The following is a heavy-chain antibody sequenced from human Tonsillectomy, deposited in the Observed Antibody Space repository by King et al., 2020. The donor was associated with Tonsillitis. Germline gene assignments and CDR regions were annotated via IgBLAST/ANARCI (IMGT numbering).Heavy chain of an antibody. J-gene: IGHJ4*02. Sequence: QLVQSGGGLVQPGGSLRLSCAASGFTFSGYDMHWVRQATGKGLEWVSAIGTAGDTYYAGSVKGRFTISRENAKNSLYFQMNSLRAEDTAVYYCARSYYSDFFDYWGQGTLVTVSS. D-gene: IGHD1-26*01. CDR3: ARSYYSDFFDY. V-gene: IGHV3-13*01. CDR1: GFTFSGYD. CDR2: IGTAGDT.